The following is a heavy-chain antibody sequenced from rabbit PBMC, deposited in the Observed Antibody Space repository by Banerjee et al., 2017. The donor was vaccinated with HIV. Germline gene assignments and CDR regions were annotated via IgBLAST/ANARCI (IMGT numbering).Heavy chain of an antibody. CDR1: GFSFSSYW. CDR2: IATGSSGST. Sequence: QSLEESGGDLVKPEGSLTLTCTASGFSFSSYWMCWVRQAPGKGLEWIGCIATGSSGSTYYASWAKGRFTISKTSSTTVTLQMTSLTAADTATYFCAGEREYAFNLWGQGTLVTVS. J-gene: IGHJ4*01. CDR3: AGEREYAFNL. V-gene: IGHV1S40*01.